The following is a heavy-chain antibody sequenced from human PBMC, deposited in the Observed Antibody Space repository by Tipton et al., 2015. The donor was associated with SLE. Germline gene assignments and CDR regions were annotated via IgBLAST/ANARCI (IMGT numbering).Heavy chain of an antibody. J-gene: IGHJ3*02. CDR2: IIPIFGTA. V-gene: IGHV1-69*01. CDR1: GGTFSSYA. D-gene: IGHD5-18*01. Sequence: QSGPEVKKPGSSVNVSCKASGGTFSSYAISWVRQAPGQGLEWMGGIIPIFGTANYAQKFQGRVTITADESTSTAYMELSSLRAEDTAVYYCARPRDGYSYDQEAFDIWGQGTMDTVSS. CDR3: ARPRDGYSYDQEAFDI.